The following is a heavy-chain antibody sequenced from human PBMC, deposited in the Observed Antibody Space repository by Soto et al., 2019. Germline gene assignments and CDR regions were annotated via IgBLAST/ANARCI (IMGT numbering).Heavy chain of an antibody. D-gene: IGHD3-10*01. CDR3: AREWGVTNYFDS. J-gene: IGHJ4*02. V-gene: IGHV3-21*01. CDR1: GFTFSSYS. Sequence: EVQLVESGGGLVKPGGSLRLSCAASGFTFSSYSMNWVRQAPGKGLEWVSSISSSSSYIYYADSVKGRFTISRDNAKNSLYLQMNSLRAEDTAVYYCAREWGVTNYFDSWGQGTLVTVSS. CDR2: ISSSSSYI.